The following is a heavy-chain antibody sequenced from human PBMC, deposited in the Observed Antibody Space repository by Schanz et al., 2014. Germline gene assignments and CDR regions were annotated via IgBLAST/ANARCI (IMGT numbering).Heavy chain of an antibody. CDR1: GGTFSSYA. CDR3: ARDIQYHYDTSGPVGAFDI. Sequence: QVQLVQSGAEVKKPGSSVKVSCKASGGTFSSYAFSWVRQAPGQGLEWMGKIIPILGMENYAQKFQGRVTITAEISTSTAYMDLSSLRSDDTAVYYCARDIQYHYDTSGPVGAFDIWGQGTVVTVSS. D-gene: IGHD3-22*01. J-gene: IGHJ3*02. V-gene: IGHV1-69*04. CDR2: IIPILGME.